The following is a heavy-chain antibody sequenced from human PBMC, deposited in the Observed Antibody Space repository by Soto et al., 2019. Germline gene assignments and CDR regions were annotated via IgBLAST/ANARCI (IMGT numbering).Heavy chain of an antibody. J-gene: IGHJ4*02. V-gene: IGHV3-48*02. CDR2: ITSSSRTI. CDR3: ARRYHEGCDF. CDR1: GFTFSSYS. Sequence: EVQLVESGGGLVQPGGSLRLSCAASGFTFSSYSMNWVRQAPGKGLEWVSYITSSSRTIDYADSVKGRFTISRDNAKNSLYLQIDSLRDEDTAVYYCARRYHEGCDFWGQGTLVTVSS. D-gene: IGHD1-26*01.